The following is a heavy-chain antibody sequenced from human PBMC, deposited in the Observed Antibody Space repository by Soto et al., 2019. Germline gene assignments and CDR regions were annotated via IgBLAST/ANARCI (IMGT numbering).Heavy chain of an antibody. J-gene: IGHJ4*02. CDR2: ISAYNGNT. V-gene: IGHV1-18*01. Sequence: GASVKVSCKASGYTFTSYGISWVRQAPGQGLEWMGWISAYNGNTNYAQKLQGRVTMTTDTSTSTAYMELRSLRSDDTAVYYCARALGSSGYYSPFHYWGQGTLVTVYS. CDR1: GYTFTSYG. D-gene: IGHD3-22*01. CDR3: ARALGSSGYYSPFHY.